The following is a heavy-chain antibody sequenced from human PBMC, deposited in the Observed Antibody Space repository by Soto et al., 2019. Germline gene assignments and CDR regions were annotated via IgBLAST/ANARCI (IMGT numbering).Heavy chain of an antibody. CDR1: GYNFTNYW. J-gene: IGHJ5*02. CDR2: IYPGDSDT. CDR3: ARRDVEMVAATGKYVIKGFDP. Sequence: GESLKISCKGSGYNFTNYWIGWVRQMPGKGLEWMGIIYPGDSDTKYSPSFQGQVTISADKSINTAYLQWSSLKASDTAIYYCARRDVEMVAATGKYVIKGFDPWGQGTLVTVSS. D-gene: IGHD2-15*01. V-gene: IGHV5-51*01.